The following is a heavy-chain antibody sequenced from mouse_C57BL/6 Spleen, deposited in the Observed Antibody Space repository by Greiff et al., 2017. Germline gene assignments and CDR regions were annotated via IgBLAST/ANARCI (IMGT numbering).Heavy chain of an antibody. V-gene: IGHV2-2*01. D-gene: IGHD1-1*01. CDR2: IWSGGST. J-gene: IGHJ3*01. CDR3: ARIPVRFDSSY. CDR1: GFSLTSYG. Sequence: VQGVESGPGLVQPSQCLSITCTVSGFSLTSYGVHWVRQSPGKGLEWLGVIWSGGSTDYNAAFISSLSISKDNSKSQVFFKMNSLQADDTAIYYCARIPVRFDSSYWGQGTLVTVSA.